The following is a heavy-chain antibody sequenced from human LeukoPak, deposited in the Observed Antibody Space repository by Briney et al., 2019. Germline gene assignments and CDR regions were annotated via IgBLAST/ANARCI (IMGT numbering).Heavy chain of an antibody. CDR1: GGSISFYY. CDR2: IYDSGSA. CDR3: AREYSYGYFFDC. D-gene: IGHD5-18*01. Sequence: SETLSLTCTVSGGSISFYYWSWIRQSPGKGLEWIGYIYDSGSANYNPSLKKRVTISIDTSKNQFSLRLSSVTAADTALYYCAREYSYGYFFDCWGQGTLVTVSS. V-gene: IGHV4-59*01. J-gene: IGHJ4*02.